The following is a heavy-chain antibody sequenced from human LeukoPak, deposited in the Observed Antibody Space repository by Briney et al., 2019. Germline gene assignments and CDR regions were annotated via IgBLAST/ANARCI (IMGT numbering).Heavy chain of an antibody. Sequence: GGSLRLSCAAYGFTFSSYAMSWVRQAPGKGLEWVSAISGSGGSTYYADSVKGRFTISRDNSKNTLYLQMNSLRAEDTAVYYCAKDPYYDSSGYYSSLYYFDYWGQGTLVTVSS. CDR1: GFTFSSYA. J-gene: IGHJ4*02. D-gene: IGHD3-22*01. CDR2: ISGSGGST. CDR3: AKDPYYDSSGYYSSLYYFDY. V-gene: IGHV3-23*01.